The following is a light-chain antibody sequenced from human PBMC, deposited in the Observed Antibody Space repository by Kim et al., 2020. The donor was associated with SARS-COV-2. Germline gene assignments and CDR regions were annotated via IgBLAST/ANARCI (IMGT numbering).Light chain of an antibody. CDR2: GAS. CDR3: QQYNNWPPLT. CDR1: HSVGRN. J-gene: IGKJ3*01. Sequence: SPGESDTQACRASHSVGRNLAWYQQKPGQAPRLVIYGASTRATGVPARFSGSGYGTEFTLTISSLQSEDFAVYYCQQYNNWPPLTFGPGTRVDIK. V-gene: IGKV3-15*01.